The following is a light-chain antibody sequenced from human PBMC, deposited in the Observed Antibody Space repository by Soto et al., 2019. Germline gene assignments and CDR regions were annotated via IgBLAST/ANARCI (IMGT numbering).Light chain of an antibody. CDR1: QSLSSN. CDR3: QQYDNLPRT. J-gene: IGKJ2*01. CDR2: GAS. Sequence: EIVMTQSPATLSVSPGERATLSCRASQSLSSNLAWYQQKPGQAPRLLIYGASTRATGIPARFSGSGSGTEFTLTISSLQSEDLATYYCQQYDNLPRTFGQGTKVEIK. V-gene: IGKV3-15*01.